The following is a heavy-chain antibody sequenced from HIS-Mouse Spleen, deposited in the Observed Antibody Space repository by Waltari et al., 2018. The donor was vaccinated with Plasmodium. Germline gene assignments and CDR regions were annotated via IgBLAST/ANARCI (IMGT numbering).Heavy chain of an antibody. J-gene: IGHJ3*02. CDR3: ARGRWNHAFDI. Sequence: EVQLVESGGGLVQPGGSLRLSCAAPGCTFSSYDMHWVRHATGKGLEWVSAIGTAGDTYYPGSVKGRFTISRENAKNSLYLQMNSLRAGDTAVYYCARGRWNHAFDIWGQGTMVTVSS. CDR2: IGTAGDT. D-gene: IGHD1-1*01. CDR1: GCTFSSYD. V-gene: IGHV3-13*01.